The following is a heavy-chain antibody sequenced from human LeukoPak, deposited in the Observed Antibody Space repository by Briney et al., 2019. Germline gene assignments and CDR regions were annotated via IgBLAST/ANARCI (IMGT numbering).Heavy chain of an antibody. CDR2: ISYDGSNK. CDR1: GFTFSSYG. Sequence: PGRSLRLSCAASGFTFSSYGMHWVRQAPGKGLEWVAVISYDGSNKYYADSVKGRFTISRDSSKNTLYLQMNSLRAEDTAVYYCAKDFLDGDYGTYYFDYWGQGTLVTVSS. CDR3: AKDFLDGDYGTYYFDY. V-gene: IGHV3-30*18. D-gene: IGHD4-17*01. J-gene: IGHJ4*02.